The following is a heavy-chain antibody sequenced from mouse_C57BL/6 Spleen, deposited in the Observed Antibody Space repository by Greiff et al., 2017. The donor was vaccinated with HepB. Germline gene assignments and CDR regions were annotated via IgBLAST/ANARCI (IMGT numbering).Heavy chain of an antibody. D-gene: IGHD1-1*01. CDR3: AREGYYYGSSYYWYFDV. CDR1: GYAFTNYL. Sequence: QVQLQQSGAELVRPGTSAKVSCKASGYAFTNYLIEWVKQRPGQGLEWIGVINPGSGGTNYNEKFKGKATLTAEKSSNTAYMQLSSLTSEDSAVYFWAREGYYYGSSYYWYFDVWGTGTTVTVSS. J-gene: IGHJ1*03. CDR2: INPGSGGT. V-gene: IGHV1-54*01.